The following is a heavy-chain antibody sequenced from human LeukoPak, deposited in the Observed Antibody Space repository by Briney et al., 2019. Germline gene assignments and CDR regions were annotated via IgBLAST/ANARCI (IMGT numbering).Heavy chain of an antibody. CDR3: AAPTLTELG. CDR1: GYSISSGYY. V-gene: IGHV4-38-2*02. CDR2: IYHSGST. D-gene: IGHD2/OR15-2a*01. J-gene: IGHJ4*02. Sequence: SETLSLTCTVSGYSISSGYYWGWIRQPPGKGLEWIGCIYHSGSTYYNPSLKSRVTISVDTSKNQFSLKLSSVTAADTAVYYCAAPTLTELGWGQGTLVTVSS.